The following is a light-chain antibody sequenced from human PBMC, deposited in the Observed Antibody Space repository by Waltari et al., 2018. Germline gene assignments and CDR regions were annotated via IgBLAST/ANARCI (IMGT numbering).Light chain of an antibody. CDR1: RGTVCPHNY. V-gene: IGLV2-14*03. J-gene: IGLJ3*02. CDR3: CEYRGDSIWM. Sequence: QSPLTPPAPGSASPLPCTTSSGHGTRGTVCPHNYPPWYQQHPGKAPTLILYDVTKRPSGVSPSFSGSKSGNTAPLPISWLQDADEDDYYCCEYRGDSIWMFGGGTKVTVL. CDR2: DVT.